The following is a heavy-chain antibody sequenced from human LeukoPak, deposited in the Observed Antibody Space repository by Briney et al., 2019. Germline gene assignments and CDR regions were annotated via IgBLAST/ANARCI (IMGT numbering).Heavy chain of an antibody. CDR3: ARDGGIAVAGDAFDI. J-gene: IGHJ3*02. V-gene: IGHV3-30*03. CDR2: ISYDGSNK. CDR1: GFTFSSYG. D-gene: IGHD6-19*01. Sequence: PGGSLRLSCAASGFTFSSYGMHWVRQAPGKGLEWVAVISYDGSNKYYADSVKGRFTISRDNSKNTLYLQMNSLRAEDTGVYYCARDGGIAVAGDAFDIWGQGTKVTVSS.